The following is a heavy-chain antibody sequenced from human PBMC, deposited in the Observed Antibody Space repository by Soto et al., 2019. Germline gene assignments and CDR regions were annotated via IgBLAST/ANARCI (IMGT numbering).Heavy chain of an antibody. CDR1: GYSFTSYW. CDR2: IDPSDSYT. V-gene: IGHV5-10-1*01. Sequence: GESLKISCKGSGYSFTSYWTSWVRQMPGKGLEWMGRIDPSDSYTNYSPSFQGHATISADKSISTAYLQWSSLKASDTAMYYCAREGNLEYSSSSSGYYYYYYGMDVWGQGTTVTVSS. D-gene: IGHD6-6*01. CDR3: AREGNLEYSSSSSGYYYYYYGMDV. J-gene: IGHJ6*02.